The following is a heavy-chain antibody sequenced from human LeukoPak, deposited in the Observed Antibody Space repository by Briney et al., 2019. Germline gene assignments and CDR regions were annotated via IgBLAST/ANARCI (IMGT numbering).Heavy chain of an antibody. V-gene: IGHV1-69*04. CDR2: IIPILGIA. CDR3: ARDQCIGYCSAGSWTADY. CDR1: GATFTSYT. D-gene: IGHD2-15*01. Sequence: GASVKLSCKSAGATFTSYTISWVRQGPGQGLGWVGRIIPILGIATYAQKFQGRVTITADKSTSTAYMELSSLRSADTAVYYCARDQCIGYCSAGSWTADYWGQGTLVTVSS. J-gene: IGHJ4*02.